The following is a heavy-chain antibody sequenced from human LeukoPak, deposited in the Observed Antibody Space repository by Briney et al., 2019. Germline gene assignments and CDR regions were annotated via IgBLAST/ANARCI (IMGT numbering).Heavy chain of an antibody. D-gene: IGHD1-14*01. CDR2: TYNSGST. CDR3: AKKCFAQKTTYSYSFMDF. V-gene: IGHV4-59*13. CDR1: GDSISNYF. Sequence: SETLSLTCTVSGDSISNYFWTWIRQPPGKGLEWIGNTYNSGSTNYNPSLKSRITISLDTSKNQFSLNLSSVTAADTAVYYCAKKCFAQKTTYSYSFMDFWGKGPTVTAPS. J-gene: IGHJ6*03.